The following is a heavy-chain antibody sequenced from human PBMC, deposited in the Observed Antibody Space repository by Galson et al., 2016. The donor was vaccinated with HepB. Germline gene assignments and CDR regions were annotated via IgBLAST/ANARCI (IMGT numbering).Heavy chain of an antibody. V-gene: IGHV4-4*02. CDR1: GCSISSNYL. Sequence: SETLSLTCAVSGCSISSNYLWSWVRQPPGKGLELIGEIYLRGTTNYNPSLKSRVTMSLDKSKNQFSLNLTSVTAADAAMYYCAEGRSNNWFDPWGQGILVTVSS. CDR2: IYLRGTT. J-gene: IGHJ5*02. CDR3: AEGRSNNWFDP.